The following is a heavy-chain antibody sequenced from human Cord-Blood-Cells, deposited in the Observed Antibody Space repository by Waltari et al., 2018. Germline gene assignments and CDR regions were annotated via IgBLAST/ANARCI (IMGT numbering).Heavy chain of an antibody. CDR2: IGSSSSYI. D-gene: IGHD6-13*01. Sequence: EVQLVESGGGLVKPGGSLRLSCAASGFTFSSYSMNWVRQAPGKGLEWVSSIGSSSSYIYYADSVKGRFTISRDNAKNSLYLQMNSLRAEDTAVYYCARDRKAGDWYFDLWGRGTLVTVSS. V-gene: IGHV3-21*01. CDR1: GFTFSSYS. J-gene: IGHJ2*01. CDR3: ARDRKAGDWYFDL.